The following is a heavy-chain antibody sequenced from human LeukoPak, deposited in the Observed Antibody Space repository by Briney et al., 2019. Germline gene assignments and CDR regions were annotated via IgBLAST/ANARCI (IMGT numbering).Heavy chain of an antibody. Sequence: PSETLSLTCTVSGGSISSSNYYWGWIRQPPGKGLEWIGSIYYSGSTYYKPSLKSRVTISVDTSKNQFSLKLSSVTAADTAVYYCARADGYTRYFQHWGQGTLVTVSS. CDR1: GGSISSSNYY. CDR2: IYYSGST. CDR3: ARADGYTRYFQH. J-gene: IGHJ1*01. V-gene: IGHV4-39*01. D-gene: IGHD5-24*01.